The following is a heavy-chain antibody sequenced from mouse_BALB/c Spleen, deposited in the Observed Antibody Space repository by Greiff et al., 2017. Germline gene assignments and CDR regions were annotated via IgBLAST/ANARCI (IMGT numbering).Heavy chain of an antibody. CDR1: GYTFSSYW. D-gene: IGHD4-1*01. CDR2: ILPGSGST. Sequence: QVQLKESGAELMKPGASVKISCKATGYTFSSYWIEWVKQRPGHGLEWIGEILPGSGSTNYNEKFKGKATFTADTSSNTAYMQLSSLTSEDSAVYYCARRAWDAWFAYWGQGTLVTVSA. V-gene: IGHV1-9*01. J-gene: IGHJ3*01. CDR3: ARRAWDAWFAY.